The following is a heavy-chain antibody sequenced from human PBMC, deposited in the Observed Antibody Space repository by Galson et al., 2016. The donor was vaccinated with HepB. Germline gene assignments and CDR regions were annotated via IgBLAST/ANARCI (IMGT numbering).Heavy chain of an antibody. Sequence: SLRLSCAASGLNLTRFWMSWVRQAPGKGLEWVDNINHIGNEKYYVGSAEGRFIISKDNAKDSLYLQMNSLRSEDTAVYYCARDPGWGALDIWGQGTLVTVSS. CDR1: GLNLTRFW. J-gene: IGHJ3*02. CDR3: ARDPGWGALDI. CDR2: INHIGNEK. V-gene: IGHV3-7*03. D-gene: IGHD7-27*01.